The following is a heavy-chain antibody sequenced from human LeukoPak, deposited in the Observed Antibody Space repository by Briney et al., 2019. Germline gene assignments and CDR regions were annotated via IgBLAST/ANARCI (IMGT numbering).Heavy chain of an antibody. CDR1: GYTFPSYF. D-gene: IGHD6-6*01. CDR2: INPTGGST. J-gene: IGHJ4*02. CDR3: ARTAARRFDY. V-gene: IGHV1-46*01. Sequence: ASVKVSCKASGYTFPSYFMHWVRQAPGQGLEWMGIINPTGGSTTYAQKFQGRVTMTRDTSTSTVYMELSSLRSDDTAVYYCARTAARRFDYWGKGTLVTVSS.